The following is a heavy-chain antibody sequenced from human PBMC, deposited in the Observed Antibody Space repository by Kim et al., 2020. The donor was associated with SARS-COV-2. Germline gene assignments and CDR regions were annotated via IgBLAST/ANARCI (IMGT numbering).Heavy chain of an antibody. CDR2: ISWNSGSI. Sequence: GGSLRLSCAASGFTFDDYAMHWVRQAPGKGLEWVSGISWNSGSIGYADSVKGRFTISRDNAKNPLYLQMNSLRAEDTALYYCAKDMGDGYIYGFDYWGQGTLVTVSS. CDR1: GFTFDDYA. D-gene: IGHD5-18*01. J-gene: IGHJ4*02. V-gene: IGHV3-9*01. CDR3: AKDMGDGYIYGFDY.